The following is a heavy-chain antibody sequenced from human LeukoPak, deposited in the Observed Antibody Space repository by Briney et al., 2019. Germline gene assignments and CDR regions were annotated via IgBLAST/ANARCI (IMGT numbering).Heavy chain of an antibody. CDR3: AKGDNYYDSSGYYHVRALFDY. CDR1: GFTFSSYA. D-gene: IGHD3-22*01. Sequence: RGSLRLSCVATGFTFSSYAMHWVRQAPGEGLEWVAGTSYNGNNKFYADSVKGRFSITRNNSKNTLYLQMDSLRAEDTAVYYCAKGDNYYDSSGYYHVRALFDYWGQGALVTVSS. J-gene: IGHJ4*02. V-gene: IGHV3-30*04. CDR2: TSYNGNNK.